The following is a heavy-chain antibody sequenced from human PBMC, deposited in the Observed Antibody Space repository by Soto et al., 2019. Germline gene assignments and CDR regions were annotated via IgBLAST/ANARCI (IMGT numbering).Heavy chain of an antibody. CDR2: ISYDGSNK. D-gene: IGHD3-10*01. J-gene: IGHJ4*02. V-gene: IGHV3-30*18. CDR1: GFTFSSYG. Sequence: LRLSCAASGFTFSSYGIHWVRQAPGKGLEWVAVISYDGSNKYYADSVKGRFTISRDNSKNTLYLQMNSLRAEDTAVYYCAKDRGDGDYWGQGTLVTVSS. CDR3: AKDRGDGDY.